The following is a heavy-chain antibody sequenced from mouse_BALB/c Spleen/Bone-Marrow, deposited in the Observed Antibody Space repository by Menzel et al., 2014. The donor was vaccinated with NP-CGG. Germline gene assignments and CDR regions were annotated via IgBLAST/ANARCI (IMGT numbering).Heavy chain of an antibody. CDR1: GFSLTSYG. V-gene: IGHV2-9*02. Sequence: VQLQESGPGLVAPSQSLSTTCTVSGFSLTSYGVHWVRQPPGKGLEWLGVIWAGGSTNYNSALMSRPSINKDNSKSQVFLKMNSLQTDDTAMYYCASYGGGAMDYWGQGTSVTVSS. D-gene: IGHD1-1*02. CDR3: ASYGGGAMDY. CDR2: IWAGGST. J-gene: IGHJ4*01.